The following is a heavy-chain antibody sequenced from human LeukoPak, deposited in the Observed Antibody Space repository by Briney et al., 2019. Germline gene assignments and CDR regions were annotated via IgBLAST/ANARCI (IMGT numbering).Heavy chain of an antibody. CDR2: ISGTGVSP. CDR1: GFTFDDYG. Sequence: GGSLRLSCAASGFTFDDYGLSWVRQAPGKGLEWVSTISGTGVSPYYADSVKGRFTISRDNSKNTLYLQMNSLRADDTAIYYCAKGFMRWGEVYYMDVWGKGTTVTVSS. CDR3: AKGFMRWGEVYYMDV. J-gene: IGHJ6*03. V-gene: IGHV3-23*01. D-gene: IGHD3-16*01.